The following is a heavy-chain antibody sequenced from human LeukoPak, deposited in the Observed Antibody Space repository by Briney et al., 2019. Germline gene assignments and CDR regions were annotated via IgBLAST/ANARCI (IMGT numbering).Heavy chain of an antibody. D-gene: IGHD4-17*01. Sequence: GGSLTLSCAASGFTFSSYSMNWVRQAPGKGLEWVSAISGSGGSTYYADSVKGRFTISRDNSKNTLYLQMNSLRAEDTAVYYCVKLTTTVTTESYWGQGTLVTVSS. CDR3: VKLTTTVTTESY. CDR2: ISGSGGST. V-gene: IGHV3-23*01. CDR1: GFTFSSYS. J-gene: IGHJ4*02.